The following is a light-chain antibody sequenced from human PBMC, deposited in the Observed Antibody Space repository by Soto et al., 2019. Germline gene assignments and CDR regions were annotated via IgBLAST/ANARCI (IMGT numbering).Light chain of an antibody. CDR1: TSDVGGYNY. V-gene: IGLV2-8*01. J-gene: IGLJ2*01. CDR2: EVN. Sequence: QSVLTQPPSASGSPGQSVTISCTGTTSDVGGYNYVSWYQLHPGKVPKLIISEVNKRPSGVPDRFSGSKSGSTASLTVSGLQAEDEADYYCRQYAGSKNFLRFGGGTQLTVL. CDR3: RQYAGSKNFLR.